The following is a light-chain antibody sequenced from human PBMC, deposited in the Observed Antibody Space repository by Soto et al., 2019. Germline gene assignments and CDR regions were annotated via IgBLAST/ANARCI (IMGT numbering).Light chain of an antibody. CDR3: QQYYSCPPT. V-gene: IGKV4-1*01. CDR1: QSVLYSSNSKNY. CDR2: WSS. Sequence: DIVMTQSPESLAVSLGERATINCKSSQSVLYSSNSKNYLAWYQQKPGQPPILLISWSSTRESGVPDRFSGSGSGTDFTLTISSLQAEDLAVYYCQQYYSCPPTFGPGTKVDIK. J-gene: IGKJ3*01.